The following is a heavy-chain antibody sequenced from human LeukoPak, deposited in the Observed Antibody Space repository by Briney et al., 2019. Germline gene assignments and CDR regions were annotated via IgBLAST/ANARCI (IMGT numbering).Heavy chain of an antibody. CDR3: TYGSGSYVSDAFDI. CDR2: IYSGGST. Sequence: GGSLRLSCAASGFTVSSNYMSWVRQAPGKGLEWVSVIYSGGSTYYADSVKGRFTISRDNSKNTLYLQMNSLRAEDTAVYYCTYGSGSYVSDAFDIWGQGIMVTVSS. CDR1: GFTVSSNY. J-gene: IGHJ3*02. D-gene: IGHD3-10*01. V-gene: IGHV3-53*01.